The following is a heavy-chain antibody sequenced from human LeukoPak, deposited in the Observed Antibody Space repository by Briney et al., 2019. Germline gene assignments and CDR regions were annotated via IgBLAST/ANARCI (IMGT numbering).Heavy chain of an antibody. Sequence: ASVTVSCKASGYTFTSYYMHWVRQAPGQGLEWMGIINPSGGSTSYAQKFQGRVTMTRDTFTSTVYMELSSLRSEDTAVYYCARARGWGHYYYYGMDVWGQGTTVTVSS. D-gene: IGHD1-26*01. CDR1: GYTFTSYY. J-gene: IGHJ6*02. V-gene: IGHV1-46*01. CDR2: INPSGGST. CDR3: ARARGWGHYYYYGMDV.